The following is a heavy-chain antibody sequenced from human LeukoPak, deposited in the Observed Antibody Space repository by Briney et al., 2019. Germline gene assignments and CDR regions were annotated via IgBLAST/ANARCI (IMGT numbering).Heavy chain of an antibody. V-gene: IGHV1-69*02. CDR2: IIPILGIA. D-gene: IGHD2-15*01. Sequence: ASVKVSCKASGYTFTSYYMHWVRQAPGQGLEWMGRIIPILGIANYAQKFQGRVTITADKSTSTAYMELSSLRSEDTAVYYCARIVVVPEPRGDDYWGQGTLVTVSS. CDR3: ARIVVVPEPRGDDY. CDR1: GYTFTSYY. J-gene: IGHJ4*02.